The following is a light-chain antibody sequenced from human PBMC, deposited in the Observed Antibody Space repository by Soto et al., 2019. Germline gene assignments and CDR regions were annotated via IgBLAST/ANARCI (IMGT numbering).Light chain of an antibody. CDR2: GAS. V-gene: IGKV3-20*01. CDR1: RGIGSY. Sequence: EIVMTQSPATLSVSPGEGATLSCRASRGIGSYLAWYQQKPGQTPSLLIYGASTRATGIPDRFSGSGSGTHFTLTISRLEPGDFAVYYCQHFGGTTFTFGQGTRLEIK. J-gene: IGKJ5*01. CDR3: QHFGGTTFT.